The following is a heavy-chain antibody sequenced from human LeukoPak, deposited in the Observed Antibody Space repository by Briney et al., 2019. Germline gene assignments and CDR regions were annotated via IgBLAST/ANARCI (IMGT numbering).Heavy chain of an antibody. CDR2: FDPEDGET. CDR1: GYTLTELS. Sequence: GASVKVSCKVSGYTLTELSMHWVRQAPGKGLEWMGGFDPEDGETIYAQKFQGRVTMTEDTSTDTAYMELSSLRSEDTAVYYCATDQKVPSEVIVGATRGGFDPWGQGTLVTVSS. D-gene: IGHD1-26*01. J-gene: IGHJ5*02. CDR3: ATDQKVPSEVIVGATRGGFDP. V-gene: IGHV1-24*01.